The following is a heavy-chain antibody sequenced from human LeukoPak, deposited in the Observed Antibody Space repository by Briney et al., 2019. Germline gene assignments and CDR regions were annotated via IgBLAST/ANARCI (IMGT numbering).Heavy chain of an antibody. CDR2: ISGSGGST. D-gene: IGHD2-15*01. CDR1: GFTFSSYA. CDR3: AKAVALRGYFDY. Sequence: GGSLRLSCAASGFTFSSYAMSWVRQAPGKGLEWVSAISGSGGSTYYANSVKGRFTISRDNSKNTLYLQMNSPRAEDTAVYYCAKAVALRGYFDYWGQGTLVTVSS. V-gene: IGHV3-23*01. J-gene: IGHJ4*02.